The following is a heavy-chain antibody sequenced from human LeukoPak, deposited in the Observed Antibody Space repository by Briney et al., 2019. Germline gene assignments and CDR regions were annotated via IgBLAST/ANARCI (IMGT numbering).Heavy chain of an antibody. V-gene: IGHV4-4*07. D-gene: IGHD1-1*01. Sequence: PSETLSLTCTVSGGSNSSYYWSWIRQPAGKGLEWIGRIYTSGSTNYNPSLKSRVTMSVDTSKNQFSLKLSSVTAADTAVYYCARDAPDDPAAWEFGMDVWGKGTTVTVSS. CDR3: ARDAPDDPAAWEFGMDV. CDR2: IYTSGST. CDR1: GGSNSSYY. J-gene: IGHJ6*03.